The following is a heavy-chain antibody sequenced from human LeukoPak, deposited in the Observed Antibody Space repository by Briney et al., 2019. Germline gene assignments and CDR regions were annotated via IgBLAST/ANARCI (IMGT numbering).Heavy chain of an antibody. J-gene: IGHJ1*01. D-gene: IGHD3-22*01. V-gene: IGHV4-34*01. Sequence: SETLSLTCAVYGGSFSGYYWSWIRQPPGKGLEWIGEINHSGSTNYNPSLKGRVTISVDTSKNQFSLKLSSVTAADTAVYYCARGGGPPRVVVIIPTVGYFQHWGQGTLVTVSS. CDR2: INHSGST. CDR1: GGSFSGYY. CDR3: ARGGGPPRVVVIIPTVGYFQH.